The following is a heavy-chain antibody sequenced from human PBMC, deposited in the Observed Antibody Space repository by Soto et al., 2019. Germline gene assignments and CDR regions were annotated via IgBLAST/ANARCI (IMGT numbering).Heavy chain of an antibody. D-gene: IGHD1-26*01. V-gene: IGHV1-18*01. J-gene: IGHJ4*02. CDR3: AKGAGWEPQDYFDY. CDR1: GYTFTSYG. CDR2: INPYNGNT. Sequence: QVQMVQSGDEVKKPGASVKVSCKASGYTFTSYGIIWVRQAPGQGLEWMGWINPYNGNTKYAQNLQGRVTMTTDTSTSTAYMELRSLRSDDTAVYYCAKGAGWEPQDYFDYWGQGTLVTVSS.